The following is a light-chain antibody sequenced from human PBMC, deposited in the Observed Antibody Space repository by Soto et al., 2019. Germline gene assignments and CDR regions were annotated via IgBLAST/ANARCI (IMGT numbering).Light chain of an antibody. Sequence: ESQLTPSPSALSASVGDRVTITCRASQSISSWLAWYQQKPGKAPKLLIYDASSLESGVPSRFSGSGSGTEFTLTISSLQPDDFATYYCQQYNSYPLTFGGGTKVDIK. CDR2: DAS. CDR1: QSISSW. J-gene: IGKJ4*01. V-gene: IGKV1-5*01. CDR3: QQYNSYPLT.